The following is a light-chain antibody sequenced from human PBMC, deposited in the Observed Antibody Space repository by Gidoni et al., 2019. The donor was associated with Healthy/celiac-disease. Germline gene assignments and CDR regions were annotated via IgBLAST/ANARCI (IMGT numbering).Light chain of an antibody. CDR3: QQYHKRHPLT. CDR1: QSVSSN. J-gene: IGKJ4*01. CDR2: CAS. V-gene: IGKV3D-15*01. Sequence: EIVMTQSPAALSVSLGERPTLSCRASQSVSSNFAWYQQKPGQAPRLLIYCASIRATGIPARFSGGGSGTEFTLTISSLQSEDVAVYYCQQYHKRHPLTFGGGTKVEIK.